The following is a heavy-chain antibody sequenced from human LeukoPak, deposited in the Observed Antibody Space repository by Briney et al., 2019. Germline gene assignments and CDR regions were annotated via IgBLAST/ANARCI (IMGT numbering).Heavy chain of an antibody. CDR3: ARGDLGYYFNY. D-gene: IGHD1-14*01. Sequence: PGGSLRLSCAASGFTFSGNWMHWVRQAPGKGLVWVSRINSDGSSTTYADSVKGRFTISRDNAKNTLYLQMHSLRAEDTAVYYCARGDLGYYFNYWGRGTLVTVSS. J-gene: IGHJ4*02. V-gene: IGHV3-74*01. CDR1: GFTFSGNW. CDR2: INSDGSST.